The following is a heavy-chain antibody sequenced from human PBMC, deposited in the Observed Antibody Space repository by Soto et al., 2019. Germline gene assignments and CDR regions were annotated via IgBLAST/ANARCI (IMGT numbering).Heavy chain of an antibody. CDR3: ARGLCSSTSCPSDYFDY. CDR1: GFTFSSYA. D-gene: IGHD2-2*01. J-gene: IGHJ4*02. Sequence: ESGGGVVQPGRSLRLSCAASGFTFSSYAMHWVRQAPGKGLEWVAVISYDGSNKYYADSVKGRFTISRDNSKNTLYLQVNSLRAEDTAVYYCARGLCSSTSCPSDYFDYWGQGTLVTVSS. V-gene: IGHV3-30-3*01. CDR2: ISYDGSNK.